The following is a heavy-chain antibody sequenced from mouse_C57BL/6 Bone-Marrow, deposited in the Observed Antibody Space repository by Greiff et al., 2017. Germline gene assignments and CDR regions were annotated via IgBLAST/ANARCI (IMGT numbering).Heavy chain of an antibody. Sequence: VQLQESGPELVKPGASVKISCKASGYSFTSYYIHWVKQRPGQGLEWIGWIYPGSGNTKYNETFKGKATLTADTSSSTAYMQLSSLTSEDSAVYYCASHYYYGSSWFAYWGQGTLVTVSA. CDR3: ASHYYYGSSWFAY. CDR1: GYSFTSYY. CDR2: IYPGSGNT. V-gene: IGHV1-66*01. D-gene: IGHD1-1*01. J-gene: IGHJ3*01.